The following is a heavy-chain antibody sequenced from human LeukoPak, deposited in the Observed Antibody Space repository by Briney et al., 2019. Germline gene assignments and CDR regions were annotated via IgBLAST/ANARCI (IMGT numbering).Heavy chain of an antibody. V-gene: IGHV3-74*01. CDR2: INSDGSST. CDR1: GLTFSSYW. J-gene: IGHJ4*02. CDR3: ARDRWGTAMVDY. Sequence: PGGSLRLSCAASGLTFSSYWMHWVRQAPGKGLVWVSRINSDGSSTTYADSVKGRFTISRDNAKNTVYLQMNSLRAEDTAVYYCARDRWGTAMVDYWGQGTLVTVSS. D-gene: IGHD5-18*01.